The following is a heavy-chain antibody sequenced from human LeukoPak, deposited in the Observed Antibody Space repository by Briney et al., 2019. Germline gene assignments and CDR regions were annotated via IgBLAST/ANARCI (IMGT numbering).Heavy chain of an antibody. CDR2: IIPIFGTA. Sequence: ASVKVSCKASGGTFSSYAISWVRQAPGQGLEWMGRIIPIFGTANYAQKLQGRVTITTDESTSTAYMELSSMRSEDTAVYYCARVVGSYYYDSSGYYDAFDIWGQGTMVTVS. CDR1: GGTFSSYA. V-gene: IGHV1-69*05. D-gene: IGHD3-22*01. CDR3: ARVVGSYYYDSSGYYDAFDI. J-gene: IGHJ3*02.